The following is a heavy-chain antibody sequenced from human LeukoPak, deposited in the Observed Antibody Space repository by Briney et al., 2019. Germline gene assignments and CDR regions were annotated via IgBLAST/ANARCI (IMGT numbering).Heavy chain of an antibody. Sequence: SETLSLTCAVSGYSISSGYYWGWIRQPPGKGPEWIGTIYQSGSTNYNPSLKSRVTISVDTSKNQFSLNLSSVTAADTAVYYCARRVFPDYFDYWGQGTLVTVSS. V-gene: IGHV4-38-2*01. CDR1: GYSISSGYY. CDR2: IYQSGST. J-gene: IGHJ4*02. D-gene: IGHD3-10*01. CDR3: ARRVFPDYFDY.